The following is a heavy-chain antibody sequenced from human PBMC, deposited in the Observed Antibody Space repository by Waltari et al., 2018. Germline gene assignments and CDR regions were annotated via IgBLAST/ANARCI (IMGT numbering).Heavy chain of an antibody. J-gene: IGHJ3*02. Sequence: QVQLQESGPGLVKPSETLSLTCTVSGGSISSYYWSWIRQPPGKGLGWIGYIDYSGSTNYNPSLKSRVTISVDTSKNQFSLKLSSVTAADTAVYYCASSIGGGDAFDIWGQGTMVTVSS. V-gene: IGHV4-59*01. D-gene: IGHD3-16*01. CDR1: GGSISSYY. CDR2: IDYSGST. CDR3: ASSIGGGDAFDI.